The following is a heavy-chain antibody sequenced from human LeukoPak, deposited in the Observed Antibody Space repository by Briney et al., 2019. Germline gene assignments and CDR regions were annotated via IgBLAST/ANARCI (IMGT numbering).Heavy chain of an antibody. J-gene: IGHJ4*02. CDR2: ISSSSYI. V-gene: IGHV3-69-1*01. Sequence: RGALRLSSAASGFTADRNYMRWVRQGPGQGLEWVSSISSSSYIYYADSVKGRFTISRDNAKTSLYLQMNSLRAEDTAVYYCARRSPTPFDYWGQGTLVTVSS. CDR1: GFTADRNY. CDR3: ARRSPTPFDY.